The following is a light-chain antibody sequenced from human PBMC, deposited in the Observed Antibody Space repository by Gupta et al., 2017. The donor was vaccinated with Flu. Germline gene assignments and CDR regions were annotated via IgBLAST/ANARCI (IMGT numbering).Light chain of an antibody. CDR1: SNDVGGYDR. CDR2: DVT. V-gene: IGLV2-11*01. Sequence: QSAPTQPRSVSGSPGQSVTISCTGTSNDVGGYDRVSWYKQRPGKAPKLILYDVTERPSGVPDRFSGSKSGNTASLTISGLQADDEADYYCSSHAGRVTWVFGTGTTVTAL. J-gene: IGLJ1*01. CDR3: SSHAGRVTWV.